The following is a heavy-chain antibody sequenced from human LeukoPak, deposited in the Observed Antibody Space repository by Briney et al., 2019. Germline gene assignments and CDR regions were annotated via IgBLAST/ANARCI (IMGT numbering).Heavy chain of an antibody. Sequence: KTSETLSLTCAVYGGSFSGYYWSWIRQPPGKGLEWIGEINHSGSTNYNPSLKSRVTISVDTSKNQFSLKLSSVTAADTAVYYCASYGSVWYSSSWYSSFDYWGQGTLVTVSS. CDR1: GGSFSGYY. CDR3: ASYGSVWYSSSWYSSFDY. D-gene: IGHD6-13*01. V-gene: IGHV4-34*01. CDR2: INHSGST. J-gene: IGHJ4*02.